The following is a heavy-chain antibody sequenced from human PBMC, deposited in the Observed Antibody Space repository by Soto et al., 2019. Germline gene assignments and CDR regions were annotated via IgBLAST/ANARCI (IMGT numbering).Heavy chain of an antibody. Sequence: SVKVSFKASGGTFSSYAISWLRQAPGQGLEWMGGIIPIFGTANYAQKFQGRVTITADKSTSTAYMELSSLRSEDTAVYYCARLDDSSGYPYYYYYGMDVWGQGTTVTVSS. CDR1: GGTFSSYA. CDR2: IIPIFGTA. D-gene: IGHD3-22*01. V-gene: IGHV1-69*06. CDR3: ARLDDSSGYPYYYYYGMDV. J-gene: IGHJ6*02.